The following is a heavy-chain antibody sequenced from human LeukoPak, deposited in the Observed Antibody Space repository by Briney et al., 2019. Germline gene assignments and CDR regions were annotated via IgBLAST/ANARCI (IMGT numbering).Heavy chain of an antibody. CDR1: GFTFTRFW. V-gene: IGHV3-7*01. D-gene: IGHD3-3*01. Sequence: GGSLRLSCAASGFTFTRFWLTWVRQSPGKGLEWVANINPDGTKTTYVDSVEGRFAISRDNAKNSVFLLMTSLRAEDTAMYYCASAPASVDSSWGQGTLVAVSS. J-gene: IGHJ5*02. CDR2: INPDGTKT. CDR3: ASAPASVDSS.